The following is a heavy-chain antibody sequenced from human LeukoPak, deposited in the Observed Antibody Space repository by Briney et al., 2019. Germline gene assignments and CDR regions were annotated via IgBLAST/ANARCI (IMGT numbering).Heavy chain of an antibody. D-gene: IGHD6-13*01. Sequence: SETLSLTCAVYGGSFSGYYWSWIRQPPGKGLEWIGEINHSGSTNYNPSHKSRVTISVDTSKNQFSLKLSSVTAADTAVYYCAREGSSSNVPWFDPWGQGTLVTVSS. CDR1: GGSFSGYY. J-gene: IGHJ5*02. V-gene: IGHV4-34*01. CDR2: INHSGST. CDR3: AREGSSSNVPWFDP.